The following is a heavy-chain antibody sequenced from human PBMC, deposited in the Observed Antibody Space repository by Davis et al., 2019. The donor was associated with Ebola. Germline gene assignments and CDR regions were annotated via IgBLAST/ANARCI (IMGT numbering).Heavy chain of an antibody. V-gene: IGHV4-34*01. D-gene: IGHD4-11*01. CDR3: ARGKVSNYVPYYYYGMGV. CDR1: GGSFSGYY. Sequence: SQTLSLTCAVYGGSFSGYYWSWIRQPPGKGLEWIGEINHSGSTNYNPSLKSRVTISVDTSKNQFSLKLSSVTAADTAVYYCARGKVSNYVPYYYYGMGVWGQGTTVTVSS. J-gene: IGHJ6*02. CDR2: INHSGST.